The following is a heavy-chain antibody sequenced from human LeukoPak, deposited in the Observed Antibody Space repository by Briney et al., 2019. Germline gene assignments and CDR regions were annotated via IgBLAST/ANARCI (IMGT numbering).Heavy chain of an antibody. V-gene: IGHV1-2*02. CDR2: INPNSGGT. CDR1: GYTFTGYY. J-gene: IGHJ3*02. CDR3: ARDQDGSYDYHAFDI. Sequence: ASVKVSCKASGYTFTGYYMHWVRQAPGQGLEWMGWINPNSGGTNYAQKFQGRVTMTRDMSTSTVYMELSSLRSEDTAVYYCARDQDGSYDYHAFDIWGQGTMVTVSS. D-gene: IGHD1-26*01.